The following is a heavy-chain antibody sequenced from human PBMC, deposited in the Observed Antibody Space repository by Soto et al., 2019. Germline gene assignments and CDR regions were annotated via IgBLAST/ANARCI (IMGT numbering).Heavy chain of an antibody. V-gene: IGHV3-72*01. Sequence: GVLRLSCAASGFTLSDHFMEWVRQAPGKGLEWVGRTKHKAASYTTDYAASVNGRFTISRDDSKNSLYLQMNSLKTEDTAMYYCVTLQFSRWFYWGRGTLVTVSS. D-gene: IGHD4-4*01. CDR2: TKHKAASYTT. J-gene: IGHJ4*02. CDR1: GFTLSDHF. CDR3: VTLQFSRWFY.